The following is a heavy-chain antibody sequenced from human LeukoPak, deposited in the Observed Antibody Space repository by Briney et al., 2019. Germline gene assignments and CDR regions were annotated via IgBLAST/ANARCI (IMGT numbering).Heavy chain of an antibody. D-gene: IGHD5-18*01. Sequence: ASVKVSCKASGYTFTSYYMHWVRQAPGQGLEWMGIINPSGGSTRYAQKFQGRVTMTEDTSTDTAYMELSSLRSEDTAVYYCAVWSDTAMAIGYWGQGTLVTVSS. J-gene: IGHJ4*02. CDR2: INPSGGST. V-gene: IGHV1-46*01. CDR1: GYTFTSYY. CDR3: AVWSDTAMAIGY.